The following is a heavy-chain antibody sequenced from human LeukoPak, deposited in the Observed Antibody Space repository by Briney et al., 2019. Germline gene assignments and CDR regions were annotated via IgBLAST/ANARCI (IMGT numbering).Heavy chain of an antibody. J-gene: IGHJ4*02. Sequence: PGGSLRLSCAASGFRFNTYWMSWVRQAPGKGLEWVANIKQDGNGKYYADSVKGRFTISRDNGKNSLDLQMNSLRADDTAVYYCARDTLGEGEDANYAVYYFDYWGQGTVVTVSS. CDR1: GFRFNTYW. V-gene: IGHV3-7*01. CDR2: IKQDGNGK. CDR3: ARDTLGEGEDANYAVYYFDY. D-gene: IGHD4/OR15-4a*01.